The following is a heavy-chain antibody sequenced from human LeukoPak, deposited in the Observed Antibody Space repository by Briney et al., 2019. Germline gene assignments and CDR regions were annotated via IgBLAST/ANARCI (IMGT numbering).Heavy chain of an antibody. CDR3: AAGGRYSSGWWGYFDY. CDR1: GFTLSSYW. Sequence: GGSLRLSCAASGFTLSSYWVSWVRQAPGKGLEWVANIKQDGSEKYYVDSVKSRFTISRDNAKNSLYLQMNSLRAEDTAVYYCAAGGRYSSGWWGYFDYWGQGTLVTVSS. J-gene: IGHJ4*02. CDR2: IKQDGSEK. D-gene: IGHD6-19*01. V-gene: IGHV3-7*03.